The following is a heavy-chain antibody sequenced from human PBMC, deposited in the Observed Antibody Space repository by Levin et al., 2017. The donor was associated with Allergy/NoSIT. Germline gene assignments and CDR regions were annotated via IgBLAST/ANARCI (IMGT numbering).Heavy chain of an antibody. CDR1: GYTFTSYG. CDR2: ISTYNGNT. J-gene: IGHJ2*01. D-gene: IGHD2-21*02. Sequence: RAGGSLRLSCKASGYTFTSYGISWVRQAPGQGLEWMGWISTYNGNTNYAQKLRGRVTMTTDTSTTTAYMELRSLRSDDTAVYYCARASHIVVVTAPHWYFDLWGRGTLVTVSS. V-gene: IGHV1-18*01. CDR3: ARASHIVVVTAPHWYFDL.